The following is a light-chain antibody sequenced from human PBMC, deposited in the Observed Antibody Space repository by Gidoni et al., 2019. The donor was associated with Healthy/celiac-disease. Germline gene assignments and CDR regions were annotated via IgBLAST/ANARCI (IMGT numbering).Light chain of an antibody. Sequence: EIVMTQSPATLSVSPVERATLSCRASPSVSSNLAWYQQKPGQAPRLLIYGASTRATGIPARFSGSGSGTEFTLTISSLQSEDFAVYYCQQYNNWTPYTFGQGTKLEIK. CDR2: GAS. CDR1: PSVSSN. J-gene: IGKJ2*01. CDR3: QQYNNWTPYT. V-gene: IGKV3-15*01.